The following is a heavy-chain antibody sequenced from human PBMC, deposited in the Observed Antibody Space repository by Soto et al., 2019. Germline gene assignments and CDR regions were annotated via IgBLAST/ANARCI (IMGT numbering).Heavy chain of an antibody. V-gene: IGHV1-8*01. CDR2: MNPKSGDT. D-gene: IGHD1-26*01. J-gene: IGHJ5*02. CDR3: ARGRVRGYNWFDP. Sequence: QVQLVQSAAEVKKPGASVKVSCRAAGYTFDIYDINWVRQAPGQGLEWMGWMNPKSGDTSHAQRFQGRVTLTRDTSVSTAYMELSSLTSEDTAVYYCARGRVRGYNWFDPWGQGTLVTVSS. CDR1: GYTFDIYD.